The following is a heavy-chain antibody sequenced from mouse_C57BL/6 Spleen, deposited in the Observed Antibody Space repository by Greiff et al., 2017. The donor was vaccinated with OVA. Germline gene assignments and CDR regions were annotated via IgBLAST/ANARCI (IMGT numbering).Heavy chain of an antibody. CDR2: IDPEDGET. V-gene: IGHV14-2*01. CDR3: ARNGRGYDGAWFAY. CDR1: GFNIKDYY. Sequence: EVQLQESGAELVKPGASVKLSCTASGFNIKDYYMHWVKQRTEQGLEWIGRIDPEDGETIYAPKFQGKATITADTSSNTAYLQLSSLTSEDTAVYYCARNGRGYDGAWFAYWGQGTLVTVSA. J-gene: IGHJ3*01. D-gene: IGHD2-2*01.